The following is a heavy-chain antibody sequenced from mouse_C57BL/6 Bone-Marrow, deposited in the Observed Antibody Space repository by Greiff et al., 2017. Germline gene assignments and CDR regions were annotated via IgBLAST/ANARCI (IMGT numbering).Heavy chain of an antibody. J-gene: IGHJ2*01. V-gene: IGHV1-42*01. D-gene: IGHD4-1*01. Sequence: EVQLQQSGPELVKPGASVKISCKASGYSFTGYYMNWVKQSPEKSLAWIGEINPSTGGTTYNQKFKAKATLTVDKSTSTATMQVKSLTSEDSTVYDYARSANWFLFDDWGKGTTLTVSS. CDR3: ARSANWFLFDD. CDR2: INPSTGGT. CDR1: GYSFTGYY.